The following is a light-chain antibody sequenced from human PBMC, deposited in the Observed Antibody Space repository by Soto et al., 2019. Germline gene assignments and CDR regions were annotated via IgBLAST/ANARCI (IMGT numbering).Light chain of an antibody. J-gene: IGKJ5*01. Sequence: AIQFTQSPSSLSASVGDRVTITCRASQGISSALAWYQQKPGKAPKLLIYDASSLERGVPSRFSGSGSGTDFTLTISSLQPEDFATYYCQQFNNYLITFGQGTRLEIK. V-gene: IGKV1D-13*01. CDR1: QGISSA. CDR2: DAS. CDR3: QQFNNYLIT.